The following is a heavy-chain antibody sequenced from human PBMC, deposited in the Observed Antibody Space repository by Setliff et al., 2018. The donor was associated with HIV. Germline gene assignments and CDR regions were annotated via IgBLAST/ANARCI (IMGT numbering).Heavy chain of an antibody. CDR2: VDPEDGET. D-gene: IGHD1-1*01. J-gene: IGHJ3*02. CDR3: ATDGELEPTDAFDI. V-gene: IGHV1-69-2*01. Sequence: EASVKVSCKASGYTFTDYYMHWVQQAPGKGLEWMGRVDPEDGETIYAEKFQGRVTITADTSTDTAYMELSSLRSEDTAVYHCATDGELEPTDAFDIWGQGTMVTVS. CDR1: GYTFTDYY.